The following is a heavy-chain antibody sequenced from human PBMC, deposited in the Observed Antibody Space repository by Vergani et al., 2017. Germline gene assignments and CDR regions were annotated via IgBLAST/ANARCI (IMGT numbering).Heavy chain of an antibody. CDR1: GDTFSNYA. V-gene: IGHV1-69*13. J-gene: IGHJ4*02. CDR2: MIPTFDSK. CDR3: ASWGDRATRTYYFDY. D-gene: IGHD3-10*01. Sequence: QVQLLQSGAAVRKPGSSVTVSCKASGDTFSNYAITWVRQAPGQGLQWMGRMIPTFDSKNYAPRFQGRVTLTADASASTAYMELTSLTSEDTAVYFCASWGDRATRTYYFDYWGQGTLVTVSS.